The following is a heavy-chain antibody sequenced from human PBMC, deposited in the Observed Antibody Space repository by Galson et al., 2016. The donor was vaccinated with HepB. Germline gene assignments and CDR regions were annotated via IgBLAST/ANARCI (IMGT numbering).Heavy chain of an antibody. CDR1: GYSFATYW. D-gene: IGHD6-19*01. CDR3: ARHFERAVGGLGY. CDR2: IDPSDSYT. V-gene: IGHV5-10-1*01. Sequence: QSGAEVKKPGESLRISCKGSGYSFATYWITWVRQMPGKGLEWMGRIDPSDSYTNYSPSFKGHVTISTDKSIRTAYLQWGRLQASDTAMYYCARHFERAVGGLGYWGQGTLVTVSS. J-gene: IGHJ4*02.